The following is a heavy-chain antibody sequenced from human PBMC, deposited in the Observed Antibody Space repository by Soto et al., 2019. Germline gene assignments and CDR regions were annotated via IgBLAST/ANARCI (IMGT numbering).Heavy chain of an antibody. D-gene: IGHD2-21*02. CDR2: NYWDDDK. J-gene: IGHJ6*02. V-gene: IGHV2-5*02. CDR1: GFSLSTGGVG. Sequence: QITLKESGPALVKPTQTLTLTCTISGFSLSTGGVGVVWIRQPPGKAIEWLALNYWDDDKRYSPSLRRRSTITKDTSNYQGVLTITISDPVDTATYSCAHSRCGGDCLQSYSSHYYYGMDVWGQGTTVTVSS. CDR3: AHSRCGGDCLQSYSSHYYYGMDV.